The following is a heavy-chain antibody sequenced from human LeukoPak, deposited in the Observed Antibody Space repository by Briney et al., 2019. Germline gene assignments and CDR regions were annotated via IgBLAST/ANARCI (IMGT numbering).Heavy chain of an antibody. CDR2: IKSKTDGGTT. V-gene: IGHV3-15*01. J-gene: IGHJ4*02. CDR1: GFIFSNTW. Sequence: GGSLRLSCAASGFIFSNTWVSWVRQAPGKGLEWVGRIKSKTDGGTTDYAAPVKGRFTISRDDSKNTLYLQMNSLKTEDTAVYYCTTGLRAAHTNWGRGTLVTVSS. CDR3: TTGLRAAHTN. D-gene: IGHD6-6*01.